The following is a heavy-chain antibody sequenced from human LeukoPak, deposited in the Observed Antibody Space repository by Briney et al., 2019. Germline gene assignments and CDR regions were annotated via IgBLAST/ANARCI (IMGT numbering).Heavy chain of an antibody. CDR2: IYYSGST. Sequence: SETLSLTCTVSGGSISSSSYSWGWIRQPPGKGLEWIGSIYYSGSTYYNPSLKSRVTVSVDTSKNQFSLKLSSVTAADTAVYYCARGVSGGSYSNWFDPWGQGTLVTVSS. V-gene: IGHV4-39*01. CDR1: GGSISSSSYS. D-gene: IGHD1-26*01. CDR3: ARGVSGGSYSNWFDP. J-gene: IGHJ5*02.